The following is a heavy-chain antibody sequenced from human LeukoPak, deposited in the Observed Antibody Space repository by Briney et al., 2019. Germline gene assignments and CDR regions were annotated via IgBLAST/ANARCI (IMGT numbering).Heavy chain of an antibody. CDR1: GGSFSGYY. V-gene: IGHV4-34*01. CDR2: INHSGST. D-gene: IGHD1-26*01. Sequence: SETLSLTCAVYGGSFSGYYWSWIRQPPGKGLEWIGEINHSGSTNYNPSLKSRVTISVDMSKNQFSLKLSSVTAADTAVYFCARVMSGSYSYFDYWGQGTLVTVSS. J-gene: IGHJ4*02. CDR3: ARVMSGSYSYFDY.